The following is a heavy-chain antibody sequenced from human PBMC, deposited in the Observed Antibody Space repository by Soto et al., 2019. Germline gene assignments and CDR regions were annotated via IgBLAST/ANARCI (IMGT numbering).Heavy chain of an antibody. CDR2: IYIGDSDT. CDR1: GYSCTTYL. Sequence: XESLKLSCQGSGYSCTTYLIGLVLQLPGKGLEWMGIIYIGDSDTRYSPSFQGQVTISADKSISTAYLQWSSLEASDTAMYYCARDATGTSHPYHFDYWGQRTPVTVSS. D-gene: IGHD1-1*01. V-gene: IGHV5-51*01. CDR3: ARDATGTSHPYHFDY. J-gene: IGHJ4*02.